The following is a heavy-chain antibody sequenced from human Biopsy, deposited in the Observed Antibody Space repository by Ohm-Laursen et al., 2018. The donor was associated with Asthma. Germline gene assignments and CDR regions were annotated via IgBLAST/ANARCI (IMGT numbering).Heavy chain of an antibody. CDR1: GRHFGSYN. J-gene: IGHJ4*02. V-gene: IGHV3-30-3*01. CDR3: AREGVAGTHIED. Sequence: SLRLSCAASGRHFGSYNMHWARQAPGKGLEWVAVITFDGSTQHYGDSVKGRFTISRGNSKNTLSLQMNSLTAEDTAVYYCAREGVAGTHIEDWGQGTLVTVSS. CDR2: ITFDGSTQ. D-gene: IGHD6-19*01.